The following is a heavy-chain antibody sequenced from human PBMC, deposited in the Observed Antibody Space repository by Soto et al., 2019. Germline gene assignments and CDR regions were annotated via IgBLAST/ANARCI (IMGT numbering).Heavy chain of an antibody. CDR1: GFSLSTTRVA. CDR2: IYWDDDK. D-gene: IGHD6-19*01. Sequence: QITLKESGPTLVKPTQTLTLTCTFSGFSLSTTRVAVGWIRQHPGKALEWLALIYWDDDKRYSPFLKSRLTINKDTSKNQVVLTMTDMDPVDTATYYCAHSVVAGLGYYLDYWGQGTLVTFSS. CDR3: AHSVVAGLGYYLDY. J-gene: IGHJ4*02. V-gene: IGHV2-5*02.